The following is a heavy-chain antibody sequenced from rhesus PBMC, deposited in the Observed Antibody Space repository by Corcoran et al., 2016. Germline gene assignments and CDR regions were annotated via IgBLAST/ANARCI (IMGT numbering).Heavy chain of an antibody. V-gene: IGHV5-20*02. D-gene: IGHD7-45*01. CDR2: SCPSDTST. J-gene: IGHJ2*01. CDR1: GYSSSRYC. Sequence: EVQLLQSGAEVQRPWEYLKISCKTSGYSSSRYCLRWGRQMPGQGLEWKGASCPSDTSTLYSPSCRDQRTIAADKSISAAYLQWSRLKASDTATYDCATLSGDGWYFDLWGPGTPITISS. CDR3: ATLSGDGWYFDL.